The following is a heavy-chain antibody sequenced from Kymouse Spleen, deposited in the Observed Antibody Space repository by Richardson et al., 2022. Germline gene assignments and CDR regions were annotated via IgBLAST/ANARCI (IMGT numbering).Heavy chain of an antibody. CDR1: GGSFSGYY. J-gene: IGHJ4*02. V-gene: IGHV4-34*01. CDR3: ARGQSSSWYVDY. Sequence: QVQLQQWGAGLLKPSETLSLTCAVYGGSFSGYYWSWIRQPPGKGLEWIGEINHSGSTNYNPSLKSRVTISVDTSKNQFSLKLSSVTAADTAVYYCARGQSSSWYVDYWGQGTLVTVSS. D-gene: IGHD6-13*01. CDR2: INHSGST.